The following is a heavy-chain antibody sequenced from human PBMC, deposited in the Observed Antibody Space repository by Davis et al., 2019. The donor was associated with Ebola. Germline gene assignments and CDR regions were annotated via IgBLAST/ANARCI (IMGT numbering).Heavy chain of an antibody. CDR3: ARLNPPATTFDY. D-gene: IGHD4-17*01. J-gene: IGHJ4*02. V-gene: IGHV5-51*01. Sequence: GESLKISCKGSGYSFTSHWIVWVRQMPGKGLECMGIIFPGDSDTRYSPSFQGQVTISADKSISTAYLQWSSLKASDTAMYYCARLNPPATTFDYWGQGTLVTVSS. CDR1: GYSFTSHW. CDR2: IFPGDSDT.